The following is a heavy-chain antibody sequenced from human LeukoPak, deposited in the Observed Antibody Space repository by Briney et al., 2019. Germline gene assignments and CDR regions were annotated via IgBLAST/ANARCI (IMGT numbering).Heavy chain of an antibody. Sequence: GGSLRLSCAASGFSFTTYWMGWVRQAPGKGLEWVANINQDESSQYYVDAVRGRFTISRDNAKNSLYLQMNSLRAEDTAVYFCARDRYCTVWGQGTLVTVSS. D-gene: IGHD2-8*02. CDR1: GFSFTTYW. CDR2: INQDESSQ. CDR3: ARDRYCTV. J-gene: IGHJ4*02. V-gene: IGHV3-7*01.